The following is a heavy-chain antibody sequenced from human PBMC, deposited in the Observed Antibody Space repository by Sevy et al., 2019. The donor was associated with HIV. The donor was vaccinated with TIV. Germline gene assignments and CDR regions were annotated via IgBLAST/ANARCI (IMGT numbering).Heavy chain of an antibody. Sequence: GGSLRLSCAASGFTFSSYSMNWVRQAPGKGLEWVSSISSSSSYIYYADSVKGRFTISRDNAKNSLYLQMNSLRADDTAGYYWARDSTYGDYLNEPTSFDYWGQGTLVTVSS. CDR2: ISSSSSYI. V-gene: IGHV3-21*01. CDR1: GFTFSSYS. CDR3: ARDSTYGDYLNEPTSFDY. D-gene: IGHD4-17*01. J-gene: IGHJ4*02.